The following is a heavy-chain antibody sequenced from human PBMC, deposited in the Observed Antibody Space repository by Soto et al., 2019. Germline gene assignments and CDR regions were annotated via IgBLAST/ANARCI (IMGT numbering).Heavy chain of an antibody. D-gene: IGHD2-15*01. Sequence: PGGSLRLSCAASGFPFSTYGMQWARQAPGKGLEWVALIWSDGRNKNYAETVEGRLTISRDNSKNTLFLHMNSLRAEDTAVYYCAKDRDRYCAGGSCSLGPPDYWGQGTLVTVSS. CDR3: AKDRDRYCAGGSCSLGPPDY. V-gene: IGHV3-33*03. J-gene: IGHJ4*02. CDR1: GFPFSTYG. CDR2: IWSDGRNK.